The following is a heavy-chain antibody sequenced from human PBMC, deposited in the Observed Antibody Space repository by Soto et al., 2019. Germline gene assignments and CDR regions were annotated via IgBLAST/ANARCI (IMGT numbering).Heavy chain of an antibody. D-gene: IGHD3-3*01. V-gene: IGHV3-23*01. J-gene: IGHJ4*02. Sequence: PGGSLRLSCAASGFTFSSYAMGWVRQGPGKGLEWVAVVSIGGSTHYADSVKGRFTISRDNAKNSLYLQMNSLRAEDTAVYYCARESTTIFGVVISGYYFDYRGQGTLVTVFS. CDR1: GFTFSSYA. CDR2: VSIGGST. CDR3: ARESTTIFGVVISGYYFDY.